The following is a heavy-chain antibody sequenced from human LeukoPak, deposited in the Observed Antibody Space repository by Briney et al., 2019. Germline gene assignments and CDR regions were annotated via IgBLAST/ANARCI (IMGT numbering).Heavy chain of an antibody. J-gene: IGHJ4*02. Sequence: ASVKVSCKASGYTFTGYFMHWVRQAPGQGPEWMGWINPNSGGTNYAQKFQGRVTMTRDTSINTTYMELSRLKSDGTAVYYCARDVRRNNSSHIDCWGQGALVTVSS. V-gene: IGHV1-2*02. CDR3: ARDVRRNNSSHIDC. CDR2: INPNSGGT. CDR1: GYTFTGYF. D-gene: IGHD6-13*01.